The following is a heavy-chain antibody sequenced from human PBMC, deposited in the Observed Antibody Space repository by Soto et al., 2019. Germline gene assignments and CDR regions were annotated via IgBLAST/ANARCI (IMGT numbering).Heavy chain of an antibody. CDR2: ISDYNGNT. V-gene: IGHV1-18*01. CDR3: ARCLAAVAGASYYGMDV. D-gene: IGHD6-19*01. CDR1: GYTFTSYG. J-gene: IGHJ6*02. Sequence: QVQLVQSGAEVKKPGASVKVSCKASGYTFTSYGISWVRQAPGQGLEWMGWISDYNGNTNYAQKLKGRVTMTTDTSTSTAYMELRSLRSDDTAVYYCARCLAAVAGASYYGMDVWGQGTTVTVSS.